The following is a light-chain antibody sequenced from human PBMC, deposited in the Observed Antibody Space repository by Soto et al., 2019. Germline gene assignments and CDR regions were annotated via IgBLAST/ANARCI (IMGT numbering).Light chain of an antibody. CDR3: ISYTGSSTSYV. V-gene: IGLV2-14*01. Sequence: QSVLTQPASVSGSPGQSITISCTGTSSDVGGYNYVSWFQHHPGKAPKLMISDVTNRPSGVSNRFSGSKSDNTASLTISGLQAEDEADYYCISYTGSSTSYVFGSGTKLTVL. CDR1: SSDVGGYNY. CDR2: DVT. J-gene: IGLJ1*01.